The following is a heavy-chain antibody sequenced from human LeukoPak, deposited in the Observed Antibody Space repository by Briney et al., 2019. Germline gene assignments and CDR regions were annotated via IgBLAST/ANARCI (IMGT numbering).Heavy chain of an antibody. Sequence: GASVKVSCKASGGTFSSYAISWVRQAPGQGLEWMGGIIPIFGTANYAQKFQGRVTITADESTSTAYMELSSLRSEDTAVYYCERVSDIVVVYAYYYGMDVWGQGTTVTVSS. CDR1: GGTFSSYA. J-gene: IGHJ6*02. CDR2: IIPIFGTA. CDR3: ERVSDIVVVYAYYYGMDV. D-gene: IGHD2-15*01. V-gene: IGHV1-69*13.